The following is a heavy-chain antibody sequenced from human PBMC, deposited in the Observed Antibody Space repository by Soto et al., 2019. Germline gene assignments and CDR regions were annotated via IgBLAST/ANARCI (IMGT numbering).Heavy chain of an antibody. CDR2: INGANGDT. V-gene: IGHV1-3*01. J-gene: IGHJ5*02. CDR3: ARDPFYDYWSGSNGFDP. Sequence: VQLVQSGAEVKKPGASVKVSCKASGYTFTHYAMHWVRQAPGQRPEWMGWINGANGDTKYSQKFQGRLTITRNTSAATAYMDLSRLRCEDTAIYYCARDPFYDYWSGSNGFDPWGQGTLITVSS. D-gene: IGHD3-3*01. CDR1: GYTFTHYA.